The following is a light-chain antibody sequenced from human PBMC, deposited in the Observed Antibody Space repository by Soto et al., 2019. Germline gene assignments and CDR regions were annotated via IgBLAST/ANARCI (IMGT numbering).Light chain of an antibody. V-gene: IGLV1-44*01. CDR3: SSHTRSSTYV. Sequence: QPVLTQPPSVSGTPGQRVTISCSGGSSNIGTYTVNWYQQLPETAPKLLIYTDYQRPSGVPDRFSGSKSGTSASLAISGLQSEDEADYYCSSHTRSSTYVFGTGTKVTVL. CDR1: SSNIGTYT. J-gene: IGLJ1*01. CDR2: TDY.